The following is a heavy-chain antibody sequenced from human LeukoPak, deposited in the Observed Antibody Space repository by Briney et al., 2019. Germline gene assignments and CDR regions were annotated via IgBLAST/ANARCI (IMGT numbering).Heavy chain of an antibody. V-gene: IGHV3-33*01. D-gene: IGHD3-22*01. Sequence: GGSLRLSCAASGFTFSSYGMHWVRQAPDKGLEWVAVIRNDGSKKYYADSVKGRFTISRDNSKNTLYLQMNSLRAEDTAVFYCARGYYYGTSGHFDSWGQGTLVTVSS. CDR1: GFTFSSYG. J-gene: IGHJ4*02. CDR3: ARGYYYGTSGHFDS. CDR2: IRNDGSKK.